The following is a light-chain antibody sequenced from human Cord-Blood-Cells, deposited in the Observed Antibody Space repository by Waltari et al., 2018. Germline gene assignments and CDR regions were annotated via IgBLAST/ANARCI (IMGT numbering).Light chain of an antibody. CDR1: SSDVGGYNY. V-gene: IGLV2-11*01. Sequence: QSALTQPRSVSGSPGQSVTISCTGTSSDVGGYNYVSWYQQHAGEAPKLMIYDGSKRPVGVPDRFSGSKSGNTAALTISGLQAEDEADYYCCSYAGSYTFDVVFGGGTKLTVL. J-gene: IGLJ2*01. CDR2: DGS. CDR3: CSYAGSYTFDVV.